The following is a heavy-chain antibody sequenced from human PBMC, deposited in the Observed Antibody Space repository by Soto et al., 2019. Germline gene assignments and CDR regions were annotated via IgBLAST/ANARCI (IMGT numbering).Heavy chain of an antibody. Sequence: GGSLRLSCAASGFAFSNYEMNWVRQAPGKGLEWVSYISLSGSTIYYADSVKGRFTISRDDAKNSLYLQMDSLRADDTAVYYCASESFIASPNFFDSWGQGTLVTVSS. CDR3: ASESFIASPNFFDS. CDR2: ISLSGSTI. J-gene: IGHJ4*02. D-gene: IGHD3-16*02. V-gene: IGHV3-48*03. CDR1: GFAFSNYE.